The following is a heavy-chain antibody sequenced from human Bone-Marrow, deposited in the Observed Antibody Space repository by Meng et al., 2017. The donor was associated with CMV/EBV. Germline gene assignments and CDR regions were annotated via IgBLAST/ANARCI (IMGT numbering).Heavy chain of an antibody. J-gene: IGHJ5*02. CDR1: GFTVSSNY. V-gene: IGHV3-53*01. D-gene: IGHD3-3*01. CDR2: IYSGGST. Sequence: GGSLRLSCAASGFTVSSNYMSWVRQAPGKGLEWVSVIYSGGSTYYADSVKGRFTISRDNSKNTLYLQMNSLRAEDTAVYYCARSHYYDFWSDLYAWGQGTLVTVSS. CDR3: ARSHYYDFWSDLYA.